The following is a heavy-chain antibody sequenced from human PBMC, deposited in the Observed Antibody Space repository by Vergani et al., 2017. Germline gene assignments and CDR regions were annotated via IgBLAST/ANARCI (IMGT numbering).Heavy chain of an antibody. CDR1: GFTFSDYY. Sequence: QVQLVGSGGGLVKPGGSLRLSCAASGFTFSDYYMSWIRQAPGKGLEWVSYISSSSSYTNYADSVKGRFTISRDNANNSLYLQMNSLRAEDTAVYYCARLGPSSYFDYWGQGTLVTVSS. V-gene: IGHV3-11*06. D-gene: IGHD2-2*01. CDR2: ISSSSSYT. CDR3: ARLGPSSYFDY. J-gene: IGHJ4*02.